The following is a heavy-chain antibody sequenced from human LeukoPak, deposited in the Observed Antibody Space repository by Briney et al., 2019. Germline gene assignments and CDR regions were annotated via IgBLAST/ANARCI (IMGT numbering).Heavy chain of an antibody. V-gene: IGHV3-21*01. D-gene: IGHD3-16*01. J-gene: IGHJ4*02. Sequence: PGGSLRLSCAASGFTFSSYSMNWVRQARGEGLEWVSSISSSSSYIYYTDSVKGRFTISRDNAKNSLYLQMNSLRAEDTAVYYCARDGGRAVEYYFDYWGQGTLVTVSS. CDR2: ISSSSSYI. CDR1: GFTFSSYS. CDR3: ARDGGRAVEYYFDY.